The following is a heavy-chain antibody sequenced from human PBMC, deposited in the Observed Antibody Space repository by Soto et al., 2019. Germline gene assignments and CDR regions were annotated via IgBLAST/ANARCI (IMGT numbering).Heavy chain of an antibody. Sequence: PVGSLRLSCAASGFTFSTYTMSWVRQAPGKGLEWVSAISVTGDNTYSADSVKGRFTISRDNSKNTLFLQMNSLRAEDTAVYYCVKDRSSSDWYGYFDYWGQGTLVTVS. CDR1: GFTFSTYT. CDR3: VKDRSSSDWYGYFDY. CDR2: ISVTGDNT. D-gene: IGHD6-19*01. V-gene: IGHV3-23*01. J-gene: IGHJ4*02.